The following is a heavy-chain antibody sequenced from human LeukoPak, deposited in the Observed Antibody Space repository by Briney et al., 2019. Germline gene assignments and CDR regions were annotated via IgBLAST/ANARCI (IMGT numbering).Heavy chain of an antibody. CDR3: VRQLYASGTYYAPMDV. CDR1: GGSISSYY. CDR2: INHSGST. D-gene: IGHD3-10*01. V-gene: IGHV4-34*01. Sequence: SETLSLTCTVSGGSISSYYWTWIRQPPGKGLEWIGEINHSGSTNYNPSLKSRVTISVDTSKNQFSLKLSSVTAADTAVYYCVRQLYASGTYYAPMDVWGKGTTVTVSA. J-gene: IGHJ6*04.